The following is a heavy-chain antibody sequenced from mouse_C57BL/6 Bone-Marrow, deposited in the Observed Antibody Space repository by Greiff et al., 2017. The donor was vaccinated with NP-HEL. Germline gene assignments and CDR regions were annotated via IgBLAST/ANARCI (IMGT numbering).Heavy chain of an antibody. J-gene: IGHJ3*01. Sequence: QVQLQQSDAELVKPGASVKLSCKVSGYTFPDHTIHWMKQRPEQGLDWIGYIYPRDGSTRYNEKFKGKATLTADKSSSTAYMQLNSLTSEDSAVYFCGRDGNYLAWFAYWGQGTLVTVSA. V-gene: IGHV1-78*01. D-gene: IGHD2-1*01. CDR3: GRDGNYLAWFAY. CDR2: IYPRDGST. CDR1: GYTFPDHT.